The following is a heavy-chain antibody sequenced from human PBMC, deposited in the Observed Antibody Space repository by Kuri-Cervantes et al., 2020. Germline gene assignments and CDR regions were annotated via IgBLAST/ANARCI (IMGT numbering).Heavy chain of an antibody. V-gene: IGHV4-34*01. Sequence: GSLRLSCAVYGGSFSGYYWSWIRQPPGKGLEWIGEINHSGSTNYNPSLKSRVTISVDTSKNQFSLKLSSVIAADTAVYYCARGIPVDAFDIWGQGTMVTVSS. CDR3: ARGIPVDAFDI. J-gene: IGHJ3*02. CDR1: GGSFSGYY. CDR2: INHSGST.